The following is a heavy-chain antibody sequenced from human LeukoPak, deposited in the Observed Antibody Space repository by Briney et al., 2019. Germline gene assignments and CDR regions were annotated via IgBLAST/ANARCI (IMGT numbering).Heavy chain of an antibody. J-gene: IGHJ4*02. CDR3: AKWGSGYDPGDY. D-gene: IGHD5-12*01. CDR1: GFTFDDYA. Sequence: SLRLSCAASGFTFDDYAMHWVRQAPGKGLEWVSGISWNSGSIGYADSVKGRFTISRDNAKNSLYLQMNSLRAEDTALYYCAKWGSGYDPGDYWGQGTLVTVSS. CDR2: ISWNSGSI. V-gene: IGHV3-9*01.